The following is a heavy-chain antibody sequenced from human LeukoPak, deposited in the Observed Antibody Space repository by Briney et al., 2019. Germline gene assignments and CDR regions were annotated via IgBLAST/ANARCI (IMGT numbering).Heavy chain of an antibody. J-gene: IGHJ4*02. CDR1: GYTLTDYY. CDR3: ARARYYYDSSGYPDY. D-gene: IGHD3-22*01. CDR2: ISAYNGNT. Sequence: ASVKVSCKASGYTLTDYYIHWVRQAPGQGLEWMGWISAYNGNTNYAQKLQGRVTMTTDTSTSTAYMELRSLRSDDTAVYYCARARYYYDSSGYPDYWGQGTLVTVSS. V-gene: IGHV1-18*04.